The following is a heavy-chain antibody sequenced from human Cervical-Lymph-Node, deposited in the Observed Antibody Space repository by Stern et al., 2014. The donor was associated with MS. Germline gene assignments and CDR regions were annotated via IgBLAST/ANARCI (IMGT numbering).Heavy chain of an antibody. J-gene: IGHJ6*02. V-gene: IGHV1-69*01. CDR3: ARGELKEGLVRGMDV. Sequence: VHLVESGAAVKKPGSSVKVSCKASGGTFSSYAISWVRQAPGQGLEWMGGIIHIFGTANYAQKFQGRVTITADESTSTAYMELSSLRSEDTAVYYCARGELKEGLVRGMDVWGQGTTVTVSS. CDR2: IIHIFGTA. D-gene: IGHD1-26*01. CDR1: GGTFSSYA.